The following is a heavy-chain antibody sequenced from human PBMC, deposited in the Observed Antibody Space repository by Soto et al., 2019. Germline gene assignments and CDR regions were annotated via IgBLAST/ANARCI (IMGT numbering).Heavy chain of an antibody. D-gene: IGHD6-6*01. Sequence: EEQLLESGGGLVQPGGSLRVSCAASGFTFSSYGMSWVRQAPGKGPEWVSTLSGSGDRTDYADSVRGRFTISRDNSKNTLYLQMNSLRTEDTAVYYCASLVAAPSSFSSYYYGMDVWGQGTTVTVSS. V-gene: IGHV3-23*01. CDR2: LSGSGDRT. CDR1: GFTFSSYG. CDR3: ASLVAAPSSFSSYYYGMDV. J-gene: IGHJ6*02.